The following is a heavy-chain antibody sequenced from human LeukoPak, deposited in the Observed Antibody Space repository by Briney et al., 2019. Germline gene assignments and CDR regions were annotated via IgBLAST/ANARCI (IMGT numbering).Heavy chain of an antibody. CDR3: ARDPGPLYYYGSDAFDI. J-gene: IGHJ3*02. D-gene: IGHD3-10*01. V-gene: IGHV4-4*07. CDR1: GGSISSYY. Sequence: SETLSLTCTVSGGSISSYYWSWIRQPAGKGLEWIARIYTSGSTNYNPSLKSRVTMSVDTSKNQFSLKLSSVTAADTAVYYCARDPGPLYYYGSDAFDIWGQGTMVTVSS. CDR2: IYTSGST.